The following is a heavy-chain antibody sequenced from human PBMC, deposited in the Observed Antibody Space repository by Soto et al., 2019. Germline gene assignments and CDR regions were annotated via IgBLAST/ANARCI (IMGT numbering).Heavy chain of an antibody. Sequence: QVQLVQSGAEVKKPGASVKVSCKASGYTFTSYDINWVRQATGQGLEWMGWMNPNSGNTGYAQKSQGRVTMTRNTSISTAYMELSSLRSEDTAVYYCAREPYVLMVYATNWFDPWGQGTLVTVSS. J-gene: IGHJ5*02. V-gene: IGHV1-8*01. CDR3: AREPYVLMVYATNWFDP. CDR1: GYTFTSYD. D-gene: IGHD2-8*01. CDR2: MNPNSGNT.